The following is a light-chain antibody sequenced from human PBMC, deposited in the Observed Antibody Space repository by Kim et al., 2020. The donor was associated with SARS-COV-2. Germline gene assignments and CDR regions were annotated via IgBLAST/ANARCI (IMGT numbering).Light chain of an antibody. CDR1: QSVSRNY. CDR2: GAS. Sequence: EIVLTQSPGTLSLSPGERATLSCRASQSVSRNYLAWFQQKRGQAPRLLIHGASSRATGIPDRFSGSASGTDFTLTISRLEPEDFAVYYCQQYAASPITFGQGTRLEIK. V-gene: IGKV3-20*01. J-gene: IGKJ5*01. CDR3: QQYAASPIT.